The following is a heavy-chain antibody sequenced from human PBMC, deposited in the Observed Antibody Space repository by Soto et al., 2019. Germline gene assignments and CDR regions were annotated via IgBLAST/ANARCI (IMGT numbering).Heavy chain of an antibody. D-gene: IGHD2-21*01. CDR3: ARGIDLKYGLDV. J-gene: IGHJ6*02. CDR1: EFTFNNYW. Sequence: EVQLVESGGGLVQPGGSRRLACAASEFTFNNYWMHGVRQVTGKGLEWVSRINTDGSTTNYADSVMGRFTISRDNADNTVYLQMNSLRAEDTAVYYCARGIDLKYGLDVWGQGATVTVSS. CDR2: INTDGSTT. V-gene: IGHV3-74*01.